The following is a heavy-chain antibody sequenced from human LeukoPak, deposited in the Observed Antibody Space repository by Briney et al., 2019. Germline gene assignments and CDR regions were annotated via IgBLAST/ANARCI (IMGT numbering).Heavy chain of an antibody. V-gene: IGHV1-8*03. J-gene: IGHJ4*02. CDR2: MDPNSGNT. CDR1: GYTFTSYD. CDR3: ARGPRAAAGTEVGY. Sequence: ASVKVSCKASGYTFTSYDINWVRQATGQGLEWMGWMDPNSGNTGYAQKFQDRVTITRNTSISTAYMELSSLRSEDTAVYYCARGPRAAAGTEVGYWGQGTLVTVSS. D-gene: IGHD6-13*01.